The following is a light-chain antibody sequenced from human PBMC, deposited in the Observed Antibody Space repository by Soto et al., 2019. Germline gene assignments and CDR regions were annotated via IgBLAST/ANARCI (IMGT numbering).Light chain of an antibody. CDR3: MQGLQTRT. CDR2: LGS. J-gene: IGKJ1*01. CDR1: QSLLHTTGYNY. V-gene: IGKV2-28*01. Sequence: DIVMTKSPLSLPVTPGEPASISCRSSQSLLHTTGYNYLNWYLQKPGQSPQLLIYLGSNRASGVPDRFTGSGAGTDFALKISRVKAEDVGVYYCMQGLQTRTFGQGTRVDIK.